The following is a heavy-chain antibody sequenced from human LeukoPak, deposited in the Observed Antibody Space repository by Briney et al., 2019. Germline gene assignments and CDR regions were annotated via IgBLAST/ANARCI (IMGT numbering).Heavy chain of an antibody. CDR3: ARRADSSGWPRTKSFDY. J-gene: IGHJ4*02. D-gene: IGHD6-19*01. CDR2: IYYSGST. V-gene: IGHV4-39*07. Sequence: PSETLSLTCTVSGGSISSSSYYWGWLRQPPGKGLEWIGSIYYSGSTYYNPSLKSRVTISVDTSKNQFSLKLSSVTAADTAVYYCARRADSSGWPRTKSFDYWGQGTLVTVSS. CDR1: GGSISSSSYY.